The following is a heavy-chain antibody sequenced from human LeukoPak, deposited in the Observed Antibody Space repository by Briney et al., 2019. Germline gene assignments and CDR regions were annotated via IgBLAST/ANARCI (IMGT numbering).Heavy chain of an antibody. D-gene: IGHD3-10*01. CDR3: ARGRFAPVPDY. Sequence: SETVSLTCAVYGGSFSGYYWSWIRQPPGKGLEWIGEINHSGSTNYNPSLKSRVTISVDTSKNQFSLKLSSVTAADTAVYYCARGRFAPVPDYWGQGTLVTVSS. J-gene: IGHJ4*02. V-gene: IGHV4-34*01. CDR1: GGSFSGYY. CDR2: INHSGST.